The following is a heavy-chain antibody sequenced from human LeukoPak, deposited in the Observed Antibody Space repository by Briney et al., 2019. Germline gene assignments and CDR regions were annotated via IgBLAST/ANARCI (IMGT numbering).Heavy chain of an antibody. Sequence: GGSLRLSCAASGFTFSRYSMVWVRQAPGKGLEWVSSISSGSNYIYYADSVKGRFTISRDNARTSLYLQMNSLRAEDTAVYYCARDKAQDSVYYGMDVWGQGTTVTVSS. CDR3: ARDKAQDSVYYGMDV. CDR2: ISSGSNYI. CDR1: GFTFSRYS. V-gene: IGHV3-21*06. J-gene: IGHJ6*02. D-gene: IGHD6-6*01.